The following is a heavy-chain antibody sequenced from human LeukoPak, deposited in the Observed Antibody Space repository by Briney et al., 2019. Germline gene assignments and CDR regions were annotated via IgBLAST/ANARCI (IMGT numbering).Heavy chain of an antibody. CDR3: ARGDCSGGSCYLSLTTIDY. CDR2: ITRSSYI. Sequence: GGSLRLSCAASGFTVSSNYMSWVRQAPGKGPEWVSSITRSSYIYYADSVKGRFTISRDNAKNSLYLQMNSLRAEDTAVYYCARGDCSGGSCYLSLTTIDYWGQGTLVTVSS. D-gene: IGHD2-15*01. J-gene: IGHJ4*02. CDR1: GFTVSSNY. V-gene: IGHV3-69-1*01.